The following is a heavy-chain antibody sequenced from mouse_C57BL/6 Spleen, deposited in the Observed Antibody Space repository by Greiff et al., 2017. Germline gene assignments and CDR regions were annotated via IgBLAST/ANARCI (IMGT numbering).Heavy chain of an antibody. CDR2: IRNKANGYTT. V-gene: IGHV7-3*01. J-gene: IGHJ2*01. D-gene: IGHD2-12*01. CDR1: GFTFTDYY. Sequence: EVKLLESGGGLVQPGGSLSLSCAASGFTFTDYYMSWVRQPPGKALEWLGFIRNKANGYTTEYSASVKGRFTISRDNSQSILYLQMNALRAEDSATYYCARSSYSRVYFDYGGQGTTLTVSS. CDR3: ARSSYSRVYFDY.